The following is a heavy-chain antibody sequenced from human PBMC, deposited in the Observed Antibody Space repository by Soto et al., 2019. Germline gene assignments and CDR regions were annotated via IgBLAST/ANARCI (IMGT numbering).Heavy chain of an antibody. CDR3: ATTPGQNSSPWKKLTA. J-gene: IGHJ6*03. CDR1: GYTFTDYH. Sequence: QVQLVQSGAEVKKPGASVKVSCKASGYTFTDYHVHWVRQAPGQGLEWMGWINPYNGATNYAQELKRRSPLPRDAPISTPHPELKTRNSANRAMYYCATTPGQNSSPWKKLTAGAKGTTFT. D-gene: IGHD6-19*01. V-gene: IGHV1-2*02. CDR2: INPYNGAT.